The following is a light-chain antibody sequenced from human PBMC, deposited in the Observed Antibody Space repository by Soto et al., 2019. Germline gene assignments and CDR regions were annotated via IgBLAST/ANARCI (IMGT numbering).Light chain of an antibody. CDR3: LQHAGYPFT. CDR2: GTS. CDR1: QGIGTF. J-gene: IGKJ4*01. Sequence: DIQMTQSPSAMSASVGDRVTITCRASQGIGTFLTWFQQKPGRVPKRLIYGTSSLQSGVPARFSGTEAGTEVTLTINSLQPEDFATYYCLQHAGYPFTFGGGNRVEV. V-gene: IGKV1-17*03.